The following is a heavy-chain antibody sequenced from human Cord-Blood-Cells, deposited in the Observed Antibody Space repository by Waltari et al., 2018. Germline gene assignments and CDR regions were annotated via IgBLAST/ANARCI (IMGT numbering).Heavy chain of an antibody. Sequence: EVQLVESGGGLVKPRGSLRPSCAASGFTFSSYSMNWVRQAPGKGLEWVSSISSSSSYIDYADSVKGRFTISRDNAKNSLYLQMNSLRAEDTAVYYCARVKLGHHAFDIWGQGTMVTVSS. CDR1: GFTFSSYS. CDR2: ISSSSSYI. CDR3: ARVKLGHHAFDI. J-gene: IGHJ3*02. V-gene: IGHV3-21*01. D-gene: IGHD7-27*01.